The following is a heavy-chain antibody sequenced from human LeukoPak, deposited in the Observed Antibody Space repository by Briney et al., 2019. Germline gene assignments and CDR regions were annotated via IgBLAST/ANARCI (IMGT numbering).Heavy chain of an antibody. D-gene: IGHD5-24*01. V-gene: IGHV3-11*04. CDR2: IGSSDNII. J-gene: IGHJ4*02. Sequence: GGSLRLSCAASGFTVNDYYMSWIRQAPGKGLEWVSDIGSSDNIISYANSVKGRFAISRDFAKNSLYLQMNSLRAEDTAVYYCATARDGYRKGFDSWGQGTLVTVSS. CDR3: ATARDGYRKGFDS. CDR1: GFTVNDYY.